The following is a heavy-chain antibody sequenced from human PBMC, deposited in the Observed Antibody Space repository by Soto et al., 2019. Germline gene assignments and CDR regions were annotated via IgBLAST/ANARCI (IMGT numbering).Heavy chain of an antibody. CDR1: GYTFTSHV. CDR3: ARETVPYYYTVPSYYDSSGYDFEY. CDR2: INAGNGNT. J-gene: IGHJ4*02. Sequence: QVQLVQSGAEVKKPGASVKVSCKVSGYTFTSHVMHWVRQAPGQRLEWMGCINAGNGNTKYSQKFQGRVSITRDTSASIGYMELSSRRYEDTAVYYCARETVPYYYTVPSYYDSSGYDFEYWGQGALVTVSS. D-gene: IGHD3-22*01. V-gene: IGHV1-3*01.